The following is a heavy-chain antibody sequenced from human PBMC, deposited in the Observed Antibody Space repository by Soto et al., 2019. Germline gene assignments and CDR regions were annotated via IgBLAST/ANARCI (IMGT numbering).Heavy chain of an antibody. J-gene: IGHJ4*02. CDR2: ISSSSSYI. Sequence: EVQLVESGGGLVKPGGSLRLSCAASGFTFSSYSMNWVRQAPGKGLEWVSSISSSSSYIYYADSVKGRFTISRDNAKNSLYLQMNSLRAEDTAVYYCARDTYYYGSGSYYNGIDYWGKGTLVTVSS. CDR1: GFTFSSYS. CDR3: ARDTYYYGSGSYYNGIDY. D-gene: IGHD3-10*01. V-gene: IGHV3-21*01.